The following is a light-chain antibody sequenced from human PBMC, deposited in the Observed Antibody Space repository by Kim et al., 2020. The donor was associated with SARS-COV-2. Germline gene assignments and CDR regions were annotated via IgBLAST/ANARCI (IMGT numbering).Light chain of an antibody. Sequence: GQRVTISWSGGFSNVGRNTVNWYQQLPGTAPKLLIFGYNQRPSGVPDRFSGSKSGTSASLAISGLQSEDEADYYCAAWDDNLNGVGFGGGTQLTVL. J-gene: IGLJ2*01. CDR1: FSNVGRNT. CDR2: GYN. V-gene: IGLV1-44*01. CDR3: AAWDDNLNGVG.